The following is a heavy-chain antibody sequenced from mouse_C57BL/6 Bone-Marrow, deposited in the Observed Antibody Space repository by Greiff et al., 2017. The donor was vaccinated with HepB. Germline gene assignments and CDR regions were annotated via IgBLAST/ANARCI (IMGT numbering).Heavy chain of an antibody. D-gene: IGHD1-1*01. Sequence: QVQLQQPGAELVMPGASVKLSCKASGYTFTSYWMHWVKQRPGQGLEWIGEIDPSDSYTNYNQKFKGKSTLTVDKSSSTAYMQLSSLTSEDSAVYYCARSSYDFDYWGQGTNLTVSS. CDR3: ARSSYDFDY. J-gene: IGHJ2*01. V-gene: IGHV1-69*01. CDR2: IDPSDSYT. CDR1: GYTFTSYW.